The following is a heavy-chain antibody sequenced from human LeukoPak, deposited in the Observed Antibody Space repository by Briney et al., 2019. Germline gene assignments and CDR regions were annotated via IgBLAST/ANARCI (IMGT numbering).Heavy chain of an antibody. CDR3: VVGDYWGAFDI. J-gene: IGHJ3*02. V-gene: IGHV3-74*01. CDR1: GFTFSSYW. D-gene: IGHD4-17*01. Sequence: PGGSLRLSCAASGFTFSSYWMHWVCQAPGKRLVWVSRINSDGSSTSYADSVKGRFTISRDNAKNTLYLQMNSLRAEDTAVYYCVVGDYWGAFDIWGQGTMFTVSS. CDR2: INSDGSST.